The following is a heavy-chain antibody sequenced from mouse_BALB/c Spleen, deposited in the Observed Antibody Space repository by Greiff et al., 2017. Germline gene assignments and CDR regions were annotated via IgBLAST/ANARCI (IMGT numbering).Heavy chain of an antibody. V-gene: IGHV1-77*01. CDR1: GYTFTDYY. Sequence: VQLVESGAELARPGASVKLSCKASGYTFTDYYINWVKQRTGQGLEWIGEIYPGSGNTYYNEKFKGKATLTADKSSSTAYMQLSSLTSEDSAVYFCAEGGYDWYFDVWGAGTTVTVSS. J-gene: IGHJ1*01. CDR2: IYPGSGNT. D-gene: IGHD2-2*01. CDR3: AEGGYDWYFDV.